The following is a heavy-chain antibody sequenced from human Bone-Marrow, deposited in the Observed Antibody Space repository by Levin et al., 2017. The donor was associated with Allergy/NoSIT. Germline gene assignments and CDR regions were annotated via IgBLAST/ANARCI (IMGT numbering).Heavy chain of an antibody. Sequence: LSLPCAASGFTFRSYSMHWVRQAPGKGLEWVAFISYGESSKYYAESVKGRFSISRDNSKNTLSLQMNSLRTDDTAVYYCARDKSSTVVVGWGYFDYWGQGTLVTVSS. J-gene: IGHJ4*02. V-gene: IGHV3-30-3*01. CDR2: ISYGESSK. CDR1: GFTFRSYS. CDR3: ARDKSSTVVVGWGYFDY. D-gene: IGHD3-22*01.